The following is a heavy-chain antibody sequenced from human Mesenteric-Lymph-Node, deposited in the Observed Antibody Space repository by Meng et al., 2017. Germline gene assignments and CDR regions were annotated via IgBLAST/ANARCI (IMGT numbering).Heavy chain of an antibody. CDR1: GFTFSSYA. J-gene: IGHJ4*02. V-gene: IGHV3-23*01. Sequence: GESLKISCAASGFTFSSYAMSWVRQAPGKGLEWVSAISGSGGSTYYADSVKGRFTISRDNSKNTLYLQMNSLRAEDTAVYYCANGIEAADYWGQGTLVTVSS. CDR3: ANGIEAADY. D-gene: IGHD6-25*01. CDR2: ISGSGGST.